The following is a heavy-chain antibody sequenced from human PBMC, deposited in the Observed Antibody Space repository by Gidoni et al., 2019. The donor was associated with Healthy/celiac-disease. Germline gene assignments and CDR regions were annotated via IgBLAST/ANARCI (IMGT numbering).Heavy chain of an antibody. CDR2: IYWNDDK. V-gene: IGHV2-5*01. J-gene: IGHJ4*02. CDR3: ARRGASLYSSSWPDY. D-gene: IGHD6-13*01. Sequence: QITLKESGPTLVKPTQTLTLTCTFSGFSLSTSGVGVGWIRQPPGKALEWLALIYWNDDKRYSPSLKSRLTITKDTSKNQVVLTMTNMDPVDTATYYCARRGASLYSSSWPDYWGQGTLVTVSS. CDR1: GFSLSTSGVG.